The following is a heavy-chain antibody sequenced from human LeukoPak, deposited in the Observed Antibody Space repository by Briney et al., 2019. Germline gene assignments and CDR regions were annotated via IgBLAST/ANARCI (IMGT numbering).Heavy chain of an antibody. CDR2: ITPIFGTA. Sequence: GASVKVSCKASGCTFSRFTISWVRQAPGQGIEWMGGITPIFGTANFAQKFQGRVSITADESTSTAFMELSSLRSEDTAVYYCAREYSGYGGSFDYWGQGTLVTVSS. CDR3: AREYSGYGGSFDY. D-gene: IGHD5-12*01. J-gene: IGHJ4*02. CDR1: GCTFSRFT. V-gene: IGHV1-69*13.